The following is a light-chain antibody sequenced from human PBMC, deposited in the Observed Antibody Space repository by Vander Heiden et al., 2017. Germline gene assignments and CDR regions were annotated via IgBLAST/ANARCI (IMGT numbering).Light chain of an antibody. CDR3: MQALQTPPS. CDR2: LGS. V-gene: IGKV2-28*01. J-gene: IGKJ4*01. Sequence: DVVMTQSPLSLPVTPGEPASISCRSSQSLLHSNGYNYLDWYLQKPGQSPQLLIYLGSNRASGVPDRFRGSGSGTDFTLKISRVEAEDVGVYYCMQALQTPPSCGGGTKVEIK. CDR1: QSLLHSNGYNY.